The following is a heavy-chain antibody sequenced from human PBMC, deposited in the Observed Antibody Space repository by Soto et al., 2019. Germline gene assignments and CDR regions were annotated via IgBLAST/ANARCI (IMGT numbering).Heavy chain of an antibody. D-gene: IGHD1-1*01. CDR2: LTRGGTS. V-gene: IGHV3-23*01. CDR1: GFTFSDYS. Sequence: GGSLRLSCAASGFTFSDYSMSWVRQTPERGLEWVSTLTRGGTSYYADSVQGRFTVSRDNSKNTVSLQMHSLRAEDTALYYCTKRATTVPTPGNYFDSWGQGTLVTVPQ. J-gene: IGHJ4*02. CDR3: TKRATTVPTPGNYFDS.